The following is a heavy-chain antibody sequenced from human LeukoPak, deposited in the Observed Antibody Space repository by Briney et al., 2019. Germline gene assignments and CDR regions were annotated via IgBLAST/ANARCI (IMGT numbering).Heavy chain of an antibody. D-gene: IGHD2-2*01. V-gene: IGHV1-69*13. J-gene: IGHJ6*03. Sequence: SVKVSCKASGGTFSSYAISWVRQAPGQGLEWMGGIIPIFGTANYAQKFQGRVTITADESTSTAYMELSSLRSEDTAVYYCARWAFCSSSSVVCNRDVWGKGTTVSVSS. CDR1: GGTFSSYA. CDR2: IIPIFGTA. CDR3: ARWAFCSSSSVVCNRDV.